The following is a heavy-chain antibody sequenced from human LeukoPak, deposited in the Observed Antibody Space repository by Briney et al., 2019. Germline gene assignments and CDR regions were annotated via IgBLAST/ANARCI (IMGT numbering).Heavy chain of an antibody. J-gene: IGHJ5*02. Sequence: PGGSLRLSCAASGFTFSSYSMNWVRQAPGKGLEWVSSISSSSSYIYYADSVKGRFTISRDNAKNSLYLQMNSLRAEDTAVYYCARGGAYCGGDCYSWFDPWGQGTLVTVSS. CDR2: ISSSSSYI. CDR1: GFTFSSYS. D-gene: IGHD2-21*02. CDR3: ARGGAYCGGDCYSWFDP. V-gene: IGHV3-21*01.